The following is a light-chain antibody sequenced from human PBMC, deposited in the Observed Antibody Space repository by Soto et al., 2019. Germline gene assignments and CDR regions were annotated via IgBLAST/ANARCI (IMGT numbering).Light chain of an antibody. CDR3: QQSYTTPPT. CDR2: AAL. CDR1: QSISVY. J-gene: IGKJ2*01. V-gene: IGKV1-39*01. Sequence: DIQMTQSPSYLSASVGDRVTITCRASQSISVYLNWYQQKPGKAPKLLISAALNLQSGVPSRFSGSGSGTDFTLTISSLQPEDFATYYCQQSYTTPPTFGKGTKLEI.